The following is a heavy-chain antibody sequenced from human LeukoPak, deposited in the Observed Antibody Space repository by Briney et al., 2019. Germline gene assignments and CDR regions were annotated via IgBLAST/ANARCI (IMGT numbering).Heavy chain of an antibody. CDR3: ARDLVGATTSDY. V-gene: IGHV3-21*01. D-gene: IGHD1-26*01. CDR2: ISSSSSYI. Sequence: GGSLRLSCAASGFTISSYWMNWVRQAPGKGLEWVSSISSSSSYIYYADSVKGRFTISRDNAKNSLYLQMNSLRAEDTAVYYCARDLVGATTSDYWGQGTLVTVSS. J-gene: IGHJ4*02. CDR1: GFTISSYW.